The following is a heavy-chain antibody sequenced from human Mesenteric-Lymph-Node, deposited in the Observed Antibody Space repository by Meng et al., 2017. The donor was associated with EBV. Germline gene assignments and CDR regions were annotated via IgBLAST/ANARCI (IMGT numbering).Heavy chain of an antibody. CDR1: GASISNTIYD. CDR3: ARGDLGETYFDY. CDR2: MFYSGST. D-gene: IGHD2-21*02. Sequence: QLHRRGAGPGRGRPSEPLDLTCTFSGASISNTIYDWGWIRQPPGKGLEWIGTMFYSGSTYYNSSLKSRLTMSVDTSKNHFSLKVRSVTAADTAVYYCARGDLGETYFDYWGQGTLVTASS. V-gene: IGHV4-39*07. J-gene: IGHJ4*02.